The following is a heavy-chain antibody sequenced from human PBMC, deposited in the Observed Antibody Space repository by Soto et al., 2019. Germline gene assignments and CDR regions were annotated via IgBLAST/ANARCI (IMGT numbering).Heavy chain of an antibody. J-gene: IGHJ4*02. CDR3: ARGFGDGWYGGPDY. CDR1: GFTFSNYW. V-gene: IGHV3-7*01. CDR2: ISRDGSEK. D-gene: IGHD6-19*01. Sequence: VQLVESGGGLVQPGGSLRLSCAASGFTFSNYWMNWVRQAPGKGLEWVAYISRDGSEKSYVDSVKGRLTISRDNAKKSLFLQMNSLRVEDTAVYYCARGFGDGWYGGPDYWGQGILVTVSS.